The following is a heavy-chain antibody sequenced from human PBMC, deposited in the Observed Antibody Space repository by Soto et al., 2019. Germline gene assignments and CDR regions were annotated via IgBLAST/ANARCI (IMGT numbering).Heavy chain of an antibody. V-gene: IGHV3-23*01. CDR2: ISSNGENT. CDR3: VSWVSDHFDS. D-gene: IGHD6-13*01. Sequence: PGVSLRLSCAASRFTSGYHAMNWVRQAPGKGLEWVSTISSNGENTHYADSVKGRFIISSDNSSNTVALQMNSLRVEDTAIYYCVSWVSDHFDSWGQGTLVTVSS. J-gene: IGHJ5*01. CDR1: RFTSGYHA.